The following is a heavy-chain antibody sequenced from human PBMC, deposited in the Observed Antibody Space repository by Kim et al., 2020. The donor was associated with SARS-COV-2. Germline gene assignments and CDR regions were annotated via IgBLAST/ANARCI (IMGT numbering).Heavy chain of an antibody. Sequence: GGSLRLSCAASGFTFSNAWKSWVRQAPGKGLEWVGRIKSKTDGGTTDYAAPVKGRFTISRDDSKNTLYLQMNSLKTEDTAVYYCTTRKYYDFWSGYYSDDDAFDIWGQGTMVTVSS. CDR1: GFTFSNAW. D-gene: IGHD3-3*01. CDR3: TTRKYYDFWSGYYSDDDAFDI. CDR2: IKSKTDGGTT. J-gene: IGHJ3*02. V-gene: IGHV3-15*01.